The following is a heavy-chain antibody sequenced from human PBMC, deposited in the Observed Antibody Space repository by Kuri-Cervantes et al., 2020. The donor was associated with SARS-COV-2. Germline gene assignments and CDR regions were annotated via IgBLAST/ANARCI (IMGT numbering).Heavy chain of an antibody. V-gene: IGHV3-23*01. J-gene: IGHJ4*02. CDR1: GFTFNNYA. CDR3: AKDKGFGELFFDY. CDR2: ISGDGDRA. Sequence: ETLSLTCTASGFTFNNYAMRWVRQAPGKGLEWVSGISGDGDRADYADSVKGRFTISRDNSKNMLYLQMNGLRAEDTAVYYCAKDKGFGELFFDYWGQGTLVTVSS. D-gene: IGHD3-10*01.